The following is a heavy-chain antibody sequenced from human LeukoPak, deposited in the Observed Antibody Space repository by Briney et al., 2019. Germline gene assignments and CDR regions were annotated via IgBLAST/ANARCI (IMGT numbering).Heavy chain of an antibody. CDR1: GFTFSNAW. D-gene: IGHD6-19*01. CDR2: IKSKTDGGTT. Sequence: GGSLRLSCAASGFTFSNAWMNWVRQAPGKGLEWVGRIKSKTDGGTTDYAAPVKGRFTISRDDSKNTLYLQMNSLRAEDTAVYYCARASSGWHIGAFDIWGQGTMVTVSS. CDR3: ARASSGWHIGAFDI. J-gene: IGHJ3*02. V-gene: IGHV3-15*07.